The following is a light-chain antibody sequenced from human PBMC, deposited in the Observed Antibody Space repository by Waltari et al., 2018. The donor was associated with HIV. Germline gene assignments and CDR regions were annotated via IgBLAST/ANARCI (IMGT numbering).Light chain of an antibody. J-gene: IGLJ3*02. CDR1: NLGDKF. Sequence: SYELTQPPSLSVSPGQTATITCSGYNLGDKFVSWYQQKPGQSPFLVIFQDTKRPSGIPERFSGSSSGNTATLTIRGTQAMDEADYYCQALDSNTVVFGGGTKLAVL. V-gene: IGLV3-1*01. CDR2: QDT. CDR3: QALDSNTVV.